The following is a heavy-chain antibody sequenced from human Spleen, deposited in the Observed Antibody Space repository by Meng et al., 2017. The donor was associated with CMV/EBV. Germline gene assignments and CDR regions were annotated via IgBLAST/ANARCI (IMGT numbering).Heavy chain of an antibody. CDR3: AKGQGYDFWSGYYREYYGMDV. V-gene: IGHV3-23*01. D-gene: IGHD3-3*01. CDR1: GFTFSTYA. CDR2: ISGSGGST. Sequence: GESLKISCAASGFTFSTYAMSWVRQAPGKGLEWVSAISGSGGSTYYADSVKGRFTISRDNSKSTLYLQMNSLRAEDTAVYYCAKGQGYDFWSGYYREYYGMDVWGQGTTVTVSS. J-gene: IGHJ6*02.